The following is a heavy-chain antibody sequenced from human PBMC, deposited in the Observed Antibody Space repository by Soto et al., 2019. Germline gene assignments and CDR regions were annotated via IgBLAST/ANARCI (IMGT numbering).Heavy chain of an antibody. CDR3: ARTGPLYSRSWYYFDY. J-gene: IGHJ4*02. CDR2: ISAYNGNT. V-gene: IGHV1-18*01. D-gene: IGHD6-13*01. CDR1: GYTFTSYG. Sequence: ASVKVSCKASGYTFTSYGISWVRQAPGQGLEWMGWISAYNGNTNYAQKLQGRVTMTTDTSTSTAYMELRSLRSDDTAVYYCARTGPLYSRSWYYFDYWGQGTLVTVSS.